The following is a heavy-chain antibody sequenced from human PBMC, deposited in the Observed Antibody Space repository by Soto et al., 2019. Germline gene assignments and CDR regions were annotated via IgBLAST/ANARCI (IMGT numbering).Heavy chain of an antibody. CDR2: ISGSGGST. CDR1: GFTFSSYA. D-gene: IGHD3-3*01. V-gene: IGHV3-23*01. CDR3: GTSSGPGTYXDFWSGYPPYYYYGMDV. Sequence: PGGSLRLSCAASGFTFSSYAMSWVRQAPGKGLERVSAISGSGGSTYYADSVKGRFTISRDNSKNTLYLQMNSLRAEDTAVYYCGTSSGPGTYXDFWSGYPPYYYYGMDVWGQGTTVTVSS. J-gene: IGHJ6*02.